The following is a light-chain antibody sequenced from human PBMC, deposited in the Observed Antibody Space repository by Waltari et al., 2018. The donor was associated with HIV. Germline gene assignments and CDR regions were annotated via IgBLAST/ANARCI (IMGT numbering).Light chain of an antibody. CDR2: AAS. V-gene: IGKV3-20*01. Sequence: DNVLTQSPGTLSLSPGERATLSCRASRSVSSDYFTWYQQRPGSAPILLVYAASTRAPAIPDRFSGSGSGTDFTLTISRLEPEDFAVYYCQQYGTSPYTFGQGTKVEI. CDR3: QQYGTSPYT. J-gene: IGKJ2*01. CDR1: RSVSSDY.